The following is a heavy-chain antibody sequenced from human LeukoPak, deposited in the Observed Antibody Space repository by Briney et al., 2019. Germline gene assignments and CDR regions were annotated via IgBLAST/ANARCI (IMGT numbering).Heavy chain of an antibody. J-gene: IGHJ4*02. CDR1: GGSFSGYY. Sequence: PSETLSLTCAVYGGSFSGYYWSWIRQPPGKGLEWIGEINHSGSTNYNPSLKSRVTISVDTSKNQFSLKLSSVTAADTAVYYCARVNKITMIGPVDYWGQGTLVTVSS. CDR2: INHSGST. D-gene: IGHD3-22*01. V-gene: IGHV4-34*01. CDR3: ARVNKITMIGPVDY.